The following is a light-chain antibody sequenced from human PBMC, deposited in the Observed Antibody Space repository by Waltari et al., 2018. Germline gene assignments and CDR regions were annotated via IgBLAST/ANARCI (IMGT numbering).Light chain of an antibody. CDR3: QQYDNLPPLFT. J-gene: IGKJ3*01. V-gene: IGKV1-33*01. CDR1: QDISNY. Sequence: DIQMTQSPSSLSASVGDRVTITCQASQDISNYLNWYQQKPGKAPKLLIYDASNLETGVPSRFSGSGSGTDFTFTINSLQPEDIATYYCQQYDNLPPLFTFGPGTKVDIK. CDR2: DAS.